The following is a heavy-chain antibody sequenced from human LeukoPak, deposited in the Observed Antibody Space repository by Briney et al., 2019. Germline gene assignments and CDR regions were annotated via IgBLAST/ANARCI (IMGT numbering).Heavy chain of an antibody. CDR1: GYTFTSYG. CDR3: ARDPGYCSSTSCYAVWYYYGMDV. J-gene: IGHJ6*04. Sequence: GASVKVSCKASGYTFTSYGISWVRQAPGQGLGWMGWISAYNGNTNYAQKLQGRVTMTTDTSTSTAYMELRSLRSDDTAVYYCARDPGYCSSTSCYAVWYYYGMDVWGKGTTVTVSS. V-gene: IGHV1-18*04. CDR2: ISAYNGNT. D-gene: IGHD2-2*01.